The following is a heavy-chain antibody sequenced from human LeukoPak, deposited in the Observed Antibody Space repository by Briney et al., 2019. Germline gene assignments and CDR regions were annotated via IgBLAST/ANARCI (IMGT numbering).Heavy chain of an antibody. CDR1: GFSVSNNY. Sequence: GGSLRLSCSASGFSVSNNYMSWVRQVPGKGLEWVSVIYSGGSTYYADSVKGRFTISRDNSKNTLYLQMNSLRAEDTAVYYCARDDPWFRLDYWGQGTLVTVSS. J-gene: IGHJ4*02. CDR3: ARDDPWFRLDY. CDR2: IYSGGST. D-gene: IGHD3-9*01. V-gene: IGHV3-66*01.